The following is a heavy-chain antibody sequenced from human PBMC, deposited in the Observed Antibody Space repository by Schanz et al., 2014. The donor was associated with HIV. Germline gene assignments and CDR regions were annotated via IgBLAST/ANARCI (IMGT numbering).Heavy chain of an antibody. CDR2: IWYDGSNK. D-gene: IGHD3-10*01. V-gene: IGHV3-33*01. CDR1: GFTFRNYA. J-gene: IGHJ6*02. CDR3: ARELIYGSGMHGMDV. Sequence: QVQLVESGGGVVQPGGSLRLSCAASGFTFRNYAMHWVRQVPGKGLEWVAVIWYDGSNKYYADSVKGRFTISKDNSKNKLYLQMNSLRAEDTAVYYCARELIYGSGMHGMDVWGQGTLVTVSS.